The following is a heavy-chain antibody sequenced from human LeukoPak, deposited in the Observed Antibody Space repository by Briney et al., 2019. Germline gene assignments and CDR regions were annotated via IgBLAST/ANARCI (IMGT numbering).Heavy chain of an antibody. Sequence: SVKVSCKASGGTFSSYAISWVRQAPGQGLEWMGGIIPIFGTANYAQKFQGRVTMTRNTSISTAYMELSSLRSEDTAVYYCARGRYSSSWYVYWGQGTLVTVSS. CDR3: ARGRYSSSWYVY. CDR1: GGTFSSYA. D-gene: IGHD6-13*01. CDR2: IIPIFGTA. J-gene: IGHJ4*02. V-gene: IGHV1-69*05.